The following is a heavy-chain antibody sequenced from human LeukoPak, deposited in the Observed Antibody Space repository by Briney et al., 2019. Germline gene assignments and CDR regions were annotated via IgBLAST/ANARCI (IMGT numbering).Heavy chain of an antibody. Sequence: SATLSLTCPVSGGSISSYYWSWIRQPPGKGLEWIGYIYYSGSTNYNPSLKSRVTISVDTSKNQFSLKLSSVTAADTAVYYCARGVVGATRGRAFDIWGQGTMVTVSS. D-gene: IGHD1-26*01. CDR1: GGSISSYY. V-gene: IGHV4-59*01. CDR2: IYYSGST. CDR3: ARGVVGATRGRAFDI. J-gene: IGHJ3*02.